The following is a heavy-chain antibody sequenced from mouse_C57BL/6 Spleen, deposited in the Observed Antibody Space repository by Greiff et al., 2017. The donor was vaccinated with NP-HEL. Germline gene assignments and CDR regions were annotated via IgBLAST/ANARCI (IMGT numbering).Heavy chain of an antibody. CDR3: ARSYGSSGYFDV. J-gene: IGHJ1*03. Sequence: EVQLQQSGPELVKPGASVKISCKASGYTFTDYYMNWVKQSHGKSLEWIGDINPNNGGTSYNQKFKGKATLTVDKSSSTAYMELRSLTSEDSAVYYCARSYGSSGYFDVWGTGTTVTVSS. D-gene: IGHD1-1*01. CDR2: INPNNGGT. V-gene: IGHV1-26*01. CDR1: GYTFTDYY.